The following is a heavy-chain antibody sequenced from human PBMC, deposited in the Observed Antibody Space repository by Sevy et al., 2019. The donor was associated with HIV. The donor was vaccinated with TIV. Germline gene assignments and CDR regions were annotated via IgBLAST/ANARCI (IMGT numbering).Heavy chain of an antibody. CDR3: ARGRIVVVPAARHDAFDI. V-gene: IGHV1-69*13. CDR2: IIPIFGTA. J-gene: IGHJ3*02. Sequence: ASVKVSCKASGRTFSSYAISWVRQAPGQGLEWMGGIIPIFGTANYAQKFQGRVTITADESTSTAYMELSSLRSEDTAVYYGARGRIVVVPAARHDAFDIWGQGTMVTVSS. CDR1: GRTFSSYA. D-gene: IGHD2-2*01.